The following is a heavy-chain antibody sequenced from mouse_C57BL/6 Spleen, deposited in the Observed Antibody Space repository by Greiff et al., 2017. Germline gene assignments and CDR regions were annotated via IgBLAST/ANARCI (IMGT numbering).Heavy chain of an antibody. CDR3: ARWDYYDSKGYAMDY. J-gene: IGHJ4*01. CDR1: GYTFTDYY. D-gene: IGHD1-1*01. Sequence: EVQLQQSGPELVKPGASVKISCKASGYTFTDYYMNWVKQSHGKSLEWIGDINPNNGGTSYNQKFKGKATLTVDKSASTAYMELRSLTSEDSAVYYCARWDYYDSKGYAMDYWGQGTSVTVSS. V-gene: IGHV1-26*01. CDR2: INPNNGGT.